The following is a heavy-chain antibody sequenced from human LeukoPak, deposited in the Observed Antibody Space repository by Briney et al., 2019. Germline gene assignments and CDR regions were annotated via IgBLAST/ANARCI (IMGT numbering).Heavy chain of an antibody. V-gene: IGHV3-11*01. J-gene: IGHJ4*02. D-gene: IGHD2-21*02. CDR1: GFTFSDFY. Sequence: GGSLRLSCAPSGFTFSDFYMSWIRQAPGKGLEWLSYISSSGTTIYYADSVKGRFTISRDNAKNSLYLQMNSLRVEDTAVYYCATSAHIEVGTAPPPDYWGQGTLVTVSS. CDR2: ISSSGTTI. CDR3: ATSAHIEVGTAPPPDY.